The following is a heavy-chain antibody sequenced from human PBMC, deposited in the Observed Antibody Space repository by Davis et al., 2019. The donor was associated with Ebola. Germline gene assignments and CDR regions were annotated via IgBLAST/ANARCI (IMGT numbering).Heavy chain of an antibody. CDR2: INHSGST. Sequence: SETLSLTCAVYGGSFSGYYWSWIRQPPGKGLEWIGEINHSGSTNYNPSLKSRVTISLDKSKNQFSLKLTSVTAADTAVYYCARDRDYSSSQHCFEPWGLGTLVTVSS. CDR3: ARDRDYSSSQHCFEP. V-gene: IGHV4-34*01. D-gene: IGHD6-13*01. CDR1: GGSFSGYY. J-gene: IGHJ5*02.